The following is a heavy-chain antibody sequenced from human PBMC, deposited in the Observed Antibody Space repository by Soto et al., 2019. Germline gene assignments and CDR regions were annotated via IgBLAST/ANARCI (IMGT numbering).Heavy chain of an antibody. D-gene: IGHD3-22*01. Sequence: LSLTCAVYGESFSNHYWTWIRQSPGKGLEWVGEINYSGSTRYNWSLGSRVTISVDTSKNQFSLMVTSVTAEDTAVYYCARGVVYRDVGLAYGMDVWGQGTTVTVS. CDR2: INYSGST. CDR3: ARGVVYRDVGLAYGMDV. V-gene: IGHV4-34*01. J-gene: IGHJ6*02. CDR1: GESFSNHY.